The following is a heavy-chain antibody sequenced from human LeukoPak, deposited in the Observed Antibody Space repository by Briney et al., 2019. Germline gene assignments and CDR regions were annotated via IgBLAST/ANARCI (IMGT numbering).Heavy chain of an antibody. CDR3: ARHEGSGSYYSY. V-gene: IGHV5-51*01. CDR1: GYSFTTYW. Sequence: GESLKISCKGSGYSFTTYWIAWVRQMPGRGLEWMGIISPDDSEIRYSPSFRGQVTISADKSTSTAYLQWSRLRASDTAIYYCARHEGSGSYYSYWGQGTLVTVSS. D-gene: IGHD1-26*01. CDR2: ISPDDSEI. J-gene: IGHJ4*02.